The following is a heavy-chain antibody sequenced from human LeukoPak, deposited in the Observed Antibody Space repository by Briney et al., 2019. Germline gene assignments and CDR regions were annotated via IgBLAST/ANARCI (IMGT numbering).Heavy chain of an antibody. Sequence: LPGGSLRLSCAASEFTFSTYSMIWVRQAPGKGLEWVSYISSSSSTIYYADSVKGRFTISRDNAKNSLYLQMNSLRVEDTAVYYCARDWFGDAFWGQGTLVTVSS. CDR2: ISSSSSTI. CDR3: ARDWFGDAF. D-gene: IGHD3-10*01. V-gene: IGHV3-48*01. CDR1: EFTFSTYS. J-gene: IGHJ4*02.